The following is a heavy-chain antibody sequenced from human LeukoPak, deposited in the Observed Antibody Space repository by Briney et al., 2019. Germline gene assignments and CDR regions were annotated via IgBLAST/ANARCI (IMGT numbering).Heavy chain of an antibody. D-gene: IGHD3-10*01. CDR1: GFTFSNYA. J-gene: IGHJ6*03. V-gene: IGHV3-30*04. CDR2: ISYDGSNK. CDR3: ARATYGSGSYYTYYYYYYMDV. Sequence: TGGSLRLSCAASGFTFSNYALHWVRQAPGKGLEWVAVISYDGSNKFYADSVRGRFTISRDNSKNTLFLQMNSLRAEDTAVYYCARATYGSGSYYTYYYYYYMDVWGKGTTVTVSS.